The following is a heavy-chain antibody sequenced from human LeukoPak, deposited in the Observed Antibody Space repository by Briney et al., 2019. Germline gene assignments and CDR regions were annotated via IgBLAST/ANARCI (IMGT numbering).Heavy chain of an antibody. CDR3: AGVGKTSSAY. CDR2: ISSTGTST. V-gene: IGHV3-64*01. Sequence: GGSLRLSCAASGFTFSSYAMHWVRQAPGKGLEYVSAISSTGTSTYYANSVKGRFTISRDNSKITLYLQMGSLRGEDMAVYYCAGVGKTSSAYWGQGTLVTVSS. J-gene: IGHJ4*02. CDR1: GFTFSSYA.